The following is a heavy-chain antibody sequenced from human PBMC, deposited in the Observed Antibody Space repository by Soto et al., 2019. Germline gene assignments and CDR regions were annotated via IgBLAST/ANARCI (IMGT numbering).Heavy chain of an antibody. CDR1: GGSISRYY. D-gene: IGHD6-13*01. CDR2: ISYSGGT. Sequence: QVQLQESGPGLVKPSETLSLTCTVSGGSISRYYWSWIRQPPGKGLEWIGYISYSGGTKYSPSLKRRVTMSVDTSKKQFALKLSSVTAADTAMYYCARVTGYSSSQFDYWGQGTLVTVSS. CDR3: ARVTGYSSSQFDY. J-gene: IGHJ4*02. V-gene: IGHV4-59*01.